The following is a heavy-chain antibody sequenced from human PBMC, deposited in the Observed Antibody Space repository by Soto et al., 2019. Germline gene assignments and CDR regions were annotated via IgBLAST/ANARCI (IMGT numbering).Heavy chain of an antibody. CDR2: ISYDGSNK. J-gene: IGHJ4*02. Sequence: QVQLAESGGGVVQPGRSLRLSCAASGFTFSSYAMHWVRQAPGKGLEWVAVISYDGSNKYYADSVKGRFTISRDNSNTLYLQMNSLRAEDTAVYYCGRDTSPYSSGWHNRHSDYWGQGTLVTVSS. CDR3: GRDTSPYSSGWHNRHSDY. D-gene: IGHD6-19*01. V-gene: IGHV3-30-3*01. CDR1: GFTFSSYA.